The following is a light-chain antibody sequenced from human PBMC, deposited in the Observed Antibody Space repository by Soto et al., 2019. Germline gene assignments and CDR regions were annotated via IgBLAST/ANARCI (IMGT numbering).Light chain of an antibody. CDR1: SRDVGSYSL. V-gene: IGLV2-23*01. CDR3: YTYAGGSTYL. Sequence: QSALTQPASVSGSPGQSITISCTGTSRDVGSYSLLSWYQHHPGKAPKLIIYEDIKGPSGVSNRFPGSKSGNTASLRISGLQAEDEADYYCYTYAGGSTYLFGTGTKVTVL. J-gene: IGLJ1*01. CDR2: EDI.